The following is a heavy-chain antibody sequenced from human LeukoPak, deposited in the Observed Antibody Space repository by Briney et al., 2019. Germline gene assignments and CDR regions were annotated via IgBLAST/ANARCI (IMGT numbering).Heavy chain of an antibody. CDR3: ARHTGGSKQXLLAGN. Sequence: PSETLSLTCTVSGGSISSYYWSWIRQPPGKGLEWIGYIYYSGSTNYNPSPKSRVTISVDTSKNQFSLKLSSVTAADTAVYYCARHTGGSKQXLLAGNWGQGTLVTVSS. D-gene: IGHD4-11*01. CDR1: GGSISSYY. V-gene: IGHV4-59*08. CDR2: IYYSGST. J-gene: IGHJ1*01.